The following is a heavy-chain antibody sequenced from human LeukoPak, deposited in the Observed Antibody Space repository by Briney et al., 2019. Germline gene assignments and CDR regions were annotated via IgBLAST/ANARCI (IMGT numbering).Heavy chain of an antibody. CDR1: GGSFSGYY. D-gene: IGHD6-19*01. V-gene: IGHV4-34*01. CDR2: INHSGST. J-gene: IGHJ6*02. Sequence: SETLSLTCAVYGGSFSGYYWSWIRQPPGKGLEWIGEINHSGSTNYNPSLKSRVTISVDTSKNQFSLKLSSVTAADTAVYYCARDMYSSGWPDYYYYGMDVWGQGTTVTVSS. CDR3: ARDMYSSGWPDYYYYGMDV.